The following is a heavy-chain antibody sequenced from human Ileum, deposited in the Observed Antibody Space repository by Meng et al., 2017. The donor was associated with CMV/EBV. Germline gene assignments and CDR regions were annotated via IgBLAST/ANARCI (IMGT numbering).Heavy chain of an antibody. CDR3: ARAQRGIVGATGYCDY. CDR1: GATFSSYA. V-gene: IGHV1-69*05. J-gene: IGHJ4*02. CDR2: INPIFGTA. Sequence: SVKVSCKASGATFSSYAISWVRQAPGQGLEGMGGINPIFGTANYAQEFQGRVTITTDESTTTAYMELSSLRSEDTAVYYCARAQRGIVGATGYCDYWGQGTLVTVSS. D-gene: IGHD1-26*01.